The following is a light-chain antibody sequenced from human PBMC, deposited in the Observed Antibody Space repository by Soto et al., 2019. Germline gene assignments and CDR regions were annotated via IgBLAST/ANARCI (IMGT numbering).Light chain of an antibody. CDR2: DAF. Sequence: EIVLTQSPATLSLSPGERATLSCRASQSVSSYLAWYQQKPGQAPRLLIYDAFNRATGIPARFSGSGSGTDFSPTIRSLEHEDFAVYYWQQRSNWPPTFGQGTRLEIK. CDR3: QQRSNWPPT. CDR1: QSVSSY. V-gene: IGKV3-11*01. J-gene: IGKJ5*01.